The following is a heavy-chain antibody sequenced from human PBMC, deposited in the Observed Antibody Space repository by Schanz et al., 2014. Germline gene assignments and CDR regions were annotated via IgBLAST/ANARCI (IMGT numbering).Heavy chain of an antibody. J-gene: IGHJ2*01. CDR1: GYTFTGYY. CDR3: ARAGQDFEYSSLSPIWYFDL. Sequence: QVQLVQSGAEVKKPGASVKVSCKASGYTFTGYYMHWVRQAPGQGLEWMGWINPNSGGTNYAQKFQGRVTMTRDTSTSTASMELSRMRSDDPAVYYCARAGQDFEYSSLSPIWYFDLWGRGTLVTVSS. CDR2: INPNSGGT. V-gene: IGHV1-2*02. D-gene: IGHD6-6*01.